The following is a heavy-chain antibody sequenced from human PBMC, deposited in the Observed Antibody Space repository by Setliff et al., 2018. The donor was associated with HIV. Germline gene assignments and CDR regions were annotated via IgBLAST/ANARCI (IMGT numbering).Heavy chain of an antibody. CDR3: ARWITTPTKGAFDI. CDR1: GGSINNGYHY. J-gene: IGHJ3*02. Sequence: KASETLSLTCTVSGGSINNGYHYWVWIRQTPGKGPEWIGGIYYTGSAHYNPSLKSRVTISVDTSKNQFSMKLTSLTAADTTVYYCARWITTPTKGAFDIWGQGTTVTVSS. CDR2: IYYTGSA. D-gene: IGHD3-22*01. V-gene: IGHV4-39*01.